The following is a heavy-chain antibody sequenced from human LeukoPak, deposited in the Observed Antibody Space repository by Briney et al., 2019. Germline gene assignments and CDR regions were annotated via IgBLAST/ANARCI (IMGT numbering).Heavy chain of an antibody. Sequence: PSETLSLTCAVSGYSISIDYYWGWIQQPPGKGLEWIGSIYHSGSTYYNPSLKSRVTISVDTSKNQFSLKLSSVTAADTAVYYCARGGGYNPFDYWGQGTLVTVSS. CDR3: ARGGGYNPFDY. J-gene: IGHJ4*02. CDR2: IYHSGST. CDR1: GYSISIDYY. D-gene: IGHD5-24*01. V-gene: IGHV4-38-2*01.